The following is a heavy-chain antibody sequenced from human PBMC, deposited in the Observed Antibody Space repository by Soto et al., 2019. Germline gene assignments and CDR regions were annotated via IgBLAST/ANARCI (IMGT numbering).Heavy chain of an antibody. V-gene: IGHV3-21*01. CDR1: GFTFSSYS. J-gene: IGHJ3*02. CDR3: ARDKKSDYYDSSGYLTYAFDI. Sequence: EVQLVESGGGLVKPGGSLRLSCAASGFTFSSYSMNWVRQAPGKGLEWVSSISSSSSYIYYADSVKGRFTISRDNAKNSLYLQMNSLRAEDTAVYYCARDKKSDYYDSSGYLTYAFDIWGQGTMVTVSS. CDR2: ISSSSSYI. D-gene: IGHD3-22*01.